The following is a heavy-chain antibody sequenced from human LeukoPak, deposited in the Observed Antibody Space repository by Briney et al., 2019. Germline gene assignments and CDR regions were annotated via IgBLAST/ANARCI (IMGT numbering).Heavy chain of an antibody. CDR3: AREIPADNYYDSSGYYY. D-gene: IGHD3-22*01. J-gene: IGHJ4*02. V-gene: IGHV4-38-2*02. CDR2: IYHSGST. CDR1: GYSISSGYY. Sequence: PSETLSLTCTVSGYSISSGYYWGWIRQPPGKGLEWIGTIYHSGSTYYNPSLKSRVTISVDTSKNQFSLKLSSVTAADTAVYYCAREIPADNYYDSSGYYYWGQGTLVTVSS.